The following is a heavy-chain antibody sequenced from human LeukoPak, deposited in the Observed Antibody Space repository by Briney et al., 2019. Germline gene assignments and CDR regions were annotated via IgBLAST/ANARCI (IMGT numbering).Heavy chain of an antibody. D-gene: IGHD6-13*01. V-gene: IGHV1-69*05. J-gene: IGHJ4*02. CDR3: AIILRQQLVQSDY. CDR2: IIPIFGTA. CDR1: GGTFSSYA. Sequence: SVKVSCKASGGTFSSYAISWVRQAPGQGLEWVGRIIPIFGTANYAQKFQGRVTITTDESTSTAYMELSSLRSEDTAVYYCAIILRQQLVQSDYWGQGTLVTVSS.